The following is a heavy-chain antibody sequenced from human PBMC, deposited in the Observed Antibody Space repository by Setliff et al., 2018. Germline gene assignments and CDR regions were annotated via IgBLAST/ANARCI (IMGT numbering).Heavy chain of an antibody. V-gene: IGHV3-7*01. CDR1: GFTFSRYS. CDR2: IKQDGSEK. Sequence: PGGSLRLSCAASGFTFSRYSMNWVRQAPGKGLEWVANIKQDGSEKYYVDSVKGRFTISRDNAKNSLYLQMNSLRAEDTAVYYCARDGGEYWGQGTLVTVSS. J-gene: IGHJ4*02. D-gene: IGHD3-16*01. CDR3: ARDGGEY.